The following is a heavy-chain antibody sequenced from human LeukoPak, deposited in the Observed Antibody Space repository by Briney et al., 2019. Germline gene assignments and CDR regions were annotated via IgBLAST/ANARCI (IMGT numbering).Heavy chain of an antibody. D-gene: IGHD1-14*01. J-gene: IGHJ5*02. CDR3: ARDTGEAFDP. V-gene: IGHV4-30-4*01. CDR2: IYYSGST. CDR1: GGSISSGVYY. Sequence: SETLSLTCTVSGGSISSGVYYWSWIRQPPGKGLEWIGYIYYSGSTYYNPSLKSRVTISVDTSKNQFSLKLSSVTAADTAVYYCARDTGEAFDPWGQGTLVTVSS.